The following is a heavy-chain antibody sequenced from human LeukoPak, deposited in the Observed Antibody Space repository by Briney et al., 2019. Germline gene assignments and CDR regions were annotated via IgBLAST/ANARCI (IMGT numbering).Heavy chain of an antibody. V-gene: IGHV4-34*01. Sequence: SETLSLTCAVYGGSFSGYYWSWIRQPPGKGLEWIGEINHSGSTNYNPSLKSRVTISVDTSKNQFSLKLSSVTAADTAVYYCARGLRRAARPYYFQHWARAPWSPSPQ. CDR3: ARGLRRAARPYYFQH. J-gene: IGHJ1*01. D-gene: IGHD6-6*01. CDR1: GGSFSGYY. CDR2: INHSGST.